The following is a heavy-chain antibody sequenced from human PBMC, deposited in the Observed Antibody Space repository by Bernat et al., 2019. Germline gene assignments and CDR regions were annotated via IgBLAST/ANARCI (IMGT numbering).Heavy chain of an antibody. CDR3: ARGNVVPAAMWGY. J-gene: IGHJ4*02. CDR2: IKQDGSEK. V-gene: IGHV3-7*01. CDR1: GFTFSSYW. Sequence: EVQLVESGGGLVQPGGSLRLSCAASGFTFSSYWMSWVRQAPGKGLEWVANIKQDGSEKYYVDSVKGRFTISRDNAKNSLYLQMNSLRAEDTAVYYCARGNVVPAAMWGYWGQGNLVTVSS. D-gene: IGHD2-2*01.